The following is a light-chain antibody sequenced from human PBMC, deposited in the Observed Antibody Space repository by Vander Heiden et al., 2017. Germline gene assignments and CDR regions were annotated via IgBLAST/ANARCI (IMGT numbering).Light chain of an antibody. Sequence: EVVLTQSPGTLSLSPGERATLSCRASQSVSSSYLAWYQQKPGQAPRLLIYGASSRATGIPDRFSGSGSGTDFTLTISRLEPEDFAVYYCQQYESTFGQWTKVKIK. V-gene: IGKV3-20*01. J-gene: IGKJ1*01. CDR2: GAS. CDR1: QSVSSSY. CDR3: QQYEST.